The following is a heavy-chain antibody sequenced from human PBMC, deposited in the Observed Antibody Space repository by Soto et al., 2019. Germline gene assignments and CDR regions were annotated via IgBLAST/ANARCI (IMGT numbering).Heavy chain of an antibody. J-gene: IGHJ3*02. CDR3: ARDVDGYSGYGDAFDI. Sequence: KAXETLSLTCTVSGCSMSSYYWSWIRQPPGKGLEWIGYIYYSGSTNYNPSLKSRVTISVDTSKNQFSLKLSSVTAADTAVYYCARDVDGYSGYGDAFDIWGQGTMVTVSS. CDR2: IYYSGST. D-gene: IGHD5-12*01. V-gene: IGHV4-59*01. CDR1: GCSMSSYY.